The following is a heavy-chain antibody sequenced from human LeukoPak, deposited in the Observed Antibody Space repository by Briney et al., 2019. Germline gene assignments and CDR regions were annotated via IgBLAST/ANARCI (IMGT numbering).Heavy chain of an antibody. J-gene: IGHJ3*02. CDR2: IYYSGST. Sequence: SETLSLTCTVSGGSISSYYWSWIRQPPGKGLEWIGYIYYSGSTNYNPSLKSRVTISVDTSKNQFSLKLSSVTAADTAVYYCARGGDGYNYDGAHPPINAFDIWGQGTMVTVSS. D-gene: IGHD5-24*01. CDR1: GGSISSYY. V-gene: IGHV4-59*01. CDR3: ARGGDGYNYDGAHPPINAFDI.